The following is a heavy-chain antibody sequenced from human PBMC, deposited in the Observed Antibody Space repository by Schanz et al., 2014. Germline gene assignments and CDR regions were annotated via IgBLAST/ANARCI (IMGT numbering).Heavy chain of an antibody. Sequence: EVQLVESGGGLVQPGGSLRLSCAASGFSFGTYAMSWVRQAPGKGLLWVSSISGTGGDDTYYADSVKGRFTISRDNSKNTVYLQMNSLRVEDTAVYYCAKDQEGFGEVVEYLDCWGQGTLVTVSS. CDR1: GFSFGTYA. CDR3: AKDQEGFGEVVEYLDC. CDR2: ISGTGGDDT. D-gene: IGHD3-10*01. J-gene: IGHJ4*02. V-gene: IGHV3-23*04.